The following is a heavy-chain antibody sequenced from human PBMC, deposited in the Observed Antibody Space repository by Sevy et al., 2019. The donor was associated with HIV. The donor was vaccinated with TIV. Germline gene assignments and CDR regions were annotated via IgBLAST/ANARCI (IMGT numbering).Heavy chain of an antibody. D-gene: IGHD1-1*01. J-gene: IGHJ6*03. Sequence: SETLSLTCAVYGGSFSGYYWSWIRQPPGKGLEWIGEINHSGSTNYNPSLKSRVTISVDTSKNQFSLKLSSVTAADTAVYYCARLGRGTPFMWYYYYYMDVWGKGTTVTVSS. CDR3: ARLGRGTPFMWYYYYYMDV. CDR2: INHSGST. CDR1: GGSFSGYY. V-gene: IGHV4-34*01.